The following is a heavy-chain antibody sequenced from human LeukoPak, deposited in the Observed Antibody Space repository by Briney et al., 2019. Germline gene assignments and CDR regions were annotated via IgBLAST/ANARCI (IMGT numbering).Heavy chain of an antibody. CDR2: ISPKSGGT. CDR3: ATNEVVGLYSYFDY. D-gene: IGHD5-12*01. CDR1: GYTFTDHY. V-gene: IGHV1-2*02. J-gene: IGHJ4*02. Sequence: GASVKVSCKASGYTFTDHYMHWVRQAPGQGLEWMGWISPKSGGTNYAQKFQGRVTMTRDTSVSTAYLELSRLRSDDTAVYYCATNEVVGLYSYFDYWGQGTLVTVSS.